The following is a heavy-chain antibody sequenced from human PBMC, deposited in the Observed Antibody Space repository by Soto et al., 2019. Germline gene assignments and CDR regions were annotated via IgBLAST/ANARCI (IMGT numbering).Heavy chain of an antibody. Sequence: QVQLQQWGAGLLQPSETLSLTCAVYGGSFSDNYWSWIRQPPGNGLEWIGQINHSGSTNYNPSLKSRVTMSVQPSKNHVSLELSSVTAADTAVYYCARAPLVTLTTGWFVPGRQGTLVPVS. CDR2: INHSGST. CDR3: ARAPLVTLTTGWFVP. V-gene: IGHV4-34*01. J-gene: IGHJ5*02. CDR1: GGSFSDNY. D-gene: IGHD1-7*01.